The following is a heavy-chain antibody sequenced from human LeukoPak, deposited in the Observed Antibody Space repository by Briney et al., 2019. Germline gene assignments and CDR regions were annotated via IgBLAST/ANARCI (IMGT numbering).Heavy chain of an antibody. Sequence: GGSLRLSCAASGFTVSSNYMSWVRQAPGKGLEWVSVIYSGGSTYYADSVKGRFTISRDNSKNTLYLQMNSLRAEDTAVYYCASQRGELTFFDYWGQGTLVTVSS. CDR3: ASQRGELTFFDY. CDR1: GFTVSSNY. CDR2: IYSGGST. J-gene: IGHJ4*02. D-gene: IGHD1-26*01. V-gene: IGHV3-66*04.